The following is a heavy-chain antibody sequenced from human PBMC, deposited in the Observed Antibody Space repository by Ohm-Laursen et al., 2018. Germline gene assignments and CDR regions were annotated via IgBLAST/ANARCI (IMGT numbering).Heavy chain of an antibody. CDR2: ISRSGGST. D-gene: IGHD4-17*01. CDR1: GFTFNNYA. CDR3: ASRDDYGDYYYYGMDV. V-gene: IGHV3-23*01. J-gene: IGHJ6*02. Sequence: GSLRLSCSASGFTFNNYAMSWVRQAPGKGLEWVSAISRSGGSTWYAESVKGRFTISRDNSKNALSLQMNSLRAEDTAVYYCASRDDYGDYYYYGMDVWGQGTTVTVSS.